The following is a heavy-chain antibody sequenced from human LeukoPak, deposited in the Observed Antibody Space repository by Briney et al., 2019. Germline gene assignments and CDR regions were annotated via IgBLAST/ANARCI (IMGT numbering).Heavy chain of an antibody. D-gene: IGHD3-10*01. CDR2: IKQDGSEK. CDR1: GFTFSSYW. CDR3: AKAPYYYGSGSYFQFDY. J-gene: IGHJ4*02. Sequence: GGSLRLSCAASGFTFSSYWMSWVRQAPGKGLEWVANIKQDGSEKYYVDSVKGRFTISRDNAKNSLYLQMNSLRAEDTAVYYCAKAPYYYGSGSYFQFDYWGQGTLVTVSS. V-gene: IGHV3-7*01.